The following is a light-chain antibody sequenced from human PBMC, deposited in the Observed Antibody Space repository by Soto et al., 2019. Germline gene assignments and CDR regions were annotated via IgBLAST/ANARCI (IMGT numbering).Light chain of an antibody. CDR2: DVN. CDR1: SSNIGPFDY. CDR3: CSYAGSYTYV. J-gene: IGLJ1*01. V-gene: IGLV2-11*01. Sequence: QSALTQPRSVSGSPGHSVTISCTGTSSNIGPFDYVSWYQKYPGKAPQVIIFDVNQRPSGVPQRFSGFKSGNTAYLTISGLQTDDEADYYCCSYAGSYTYVFGTGTKLTVL.